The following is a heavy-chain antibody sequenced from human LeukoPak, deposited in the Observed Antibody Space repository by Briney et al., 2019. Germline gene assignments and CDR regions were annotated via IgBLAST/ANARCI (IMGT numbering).Heavy chain of an antibody. CDR2: IYYSGTT. J-gene: IGHJ6*02. CDR3: AREDPQTTLPEGMDV. V-gene: IGHV4-59*01. Sequence: PSETLSLTCTVSGGSISYYYWSWIRQSPGKGLEWIGYIYYSGTTNYNPSLKSRVTISVDTSKNQFSLQLRSVTAADTAVYHCAREDPQTTLPEGMDVWAQGTTLTVSS. CDR1: GGSISYYY. D-gene: IGHD4-17*01.